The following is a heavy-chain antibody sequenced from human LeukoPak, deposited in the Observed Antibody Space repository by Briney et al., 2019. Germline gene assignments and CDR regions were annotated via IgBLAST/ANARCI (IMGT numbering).Heavy chain of an antibody. J-gene: IGHJ5*02. Sequence: GGSLRLSCAASGFTFSNFAMMWVRHAPGTGLQWVSTITGYGATFYADSARGRFTIFRDTSMNTLFLQMNSLGAEDTAVYYCAKGAAAGKVDWFDPWGQGTLVTVSS. V-gene: IGHV3-23*01. CDR3: AKGAAAGKVDWFDP. CDR1: GFTFSNFA. CDR2: ITGYGAT. D-gene: IGHD6-13*01.